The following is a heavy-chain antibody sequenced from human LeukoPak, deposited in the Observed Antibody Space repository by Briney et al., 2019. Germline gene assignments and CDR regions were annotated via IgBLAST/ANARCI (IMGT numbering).Heavy chain of an antibody. V-gene: IGHV1-2*06. CDR2: INPISGGT. Sequence: ASVKVSCKASRYTFTGYYMHWVRQAPGQGLEWMGRINPISGGTIYAQKFQGRVTMTRDTSISTAYMELSRLRSDDTAVYYCAREGRYCSGGSCYSYRFDPWGQGTLVTVSS. CDR1: RYTFTGYY. D-gene: IGHD2-15*01. J-gene: IGHJ5*02. CDR3: AREGRYCSGGSCYSYRFDP.